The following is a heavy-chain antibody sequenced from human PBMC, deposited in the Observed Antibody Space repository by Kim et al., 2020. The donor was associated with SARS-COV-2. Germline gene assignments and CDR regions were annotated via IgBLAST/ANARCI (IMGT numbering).Heavy chain of an antibody. CDR3: ARGLVVPADVYYYYGMDV. Sequence: SETLSLTCAVYGGSFSGYYWSWIRQPPGKGLEWIGEINHSGSTNYNPSLKSRVTISVDTSKNQFSLKLSSVTAADTAVYYCARGLVVPADVYYYYGMDVWGQGTTVTVSS. V-gene: IGHV4-34*01. J-gene: IGHJ6*02. CDR2: INHSGST. D-gene: IGHD2-2*01. CDR1: GGSFSGYY.